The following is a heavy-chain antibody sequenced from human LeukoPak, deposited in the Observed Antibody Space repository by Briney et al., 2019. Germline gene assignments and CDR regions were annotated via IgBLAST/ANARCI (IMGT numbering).Heavy chain of an antibody. D-gene: IGHD4-17*01. CDR3: ARSHDYGIDS. J-gene: IGHJ4*02. CDR1: GFTFSSYA. CDR2: TSGSGGST. Sequence: PGGSLRLSCAASGFTFSSYAMSWVRQAPGKGLEWVSATSGSGGSTYYADSVRGRFTISRDNSKNTLYLQMNSLRAEDTAVYYCARSHDYGIDSWGLGTLVTVSS. V-gene: IGHV3-23*01.